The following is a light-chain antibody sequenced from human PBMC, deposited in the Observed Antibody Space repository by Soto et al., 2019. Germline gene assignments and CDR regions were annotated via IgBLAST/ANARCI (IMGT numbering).Light chain of an antibody. V-gene: IGLV1-51*01. Sequence: QSVLTQPPSVSAAPGEKVTISCSGSSSNIGENYVSWYQQLPGTAPKLLMYDNNKRPSGIPDRFSGSKSGTSATLGITGLQTGDEADYYCGTWDSSLTSVVFGGGTKVTVL. CDR1: SSNIGENY. CDR2: DNN. J-gene: IGLJ2*01. CDR3: GTWDSSLTSVV.